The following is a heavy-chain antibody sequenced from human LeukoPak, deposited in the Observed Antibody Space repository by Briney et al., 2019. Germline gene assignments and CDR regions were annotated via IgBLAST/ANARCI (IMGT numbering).Heavy chain of an antibody. J-gene: IGHJ4*02. CDR1: GYSISSGYY. Sequence: SETLSLTCTVSGYSISSGYYWSWIRQPAGKGLEWIGRIYTSGSTNYNPSLKSRVTISVDTSKNQFSLKLSSVTAADTAVYYCARDSLIGGSGIDYWGQGTLVTVSS. CDR3: ARDSLIGGSGIDY. V-gene: IGHV4-61*02. CDR2: IYTSGST. D-gene: IGHD3-10*01.